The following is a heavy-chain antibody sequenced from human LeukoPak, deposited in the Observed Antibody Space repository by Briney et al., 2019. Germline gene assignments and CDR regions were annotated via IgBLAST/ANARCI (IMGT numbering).Heavy chain of an antibody. D-gene: IGHD6-19*01. CDR1: GDSVSSKNGT. CDR2: TYYRSKWYN. CDR3: ARDFGTTGWHTFDY. J-gene: IGHJ4*02. V-gene: IGHV6-1*01. Sequence: SQTLSLTCVVSGDSVSSKNGTWNWIRQSPSRGLEWLGRTYYRSKWYNDYAESMEGRMTISQDTSKNQYSLHLNSVTPDDTAVYYCARDFGTTGWHTFDYWGQGTLVTVSS.